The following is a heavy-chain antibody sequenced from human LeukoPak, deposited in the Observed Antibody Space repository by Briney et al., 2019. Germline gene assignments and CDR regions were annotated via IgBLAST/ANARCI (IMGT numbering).Heavy chain of an antibody. CDR2: IWYDGSNK. CDR3: ARDRWFGELFGYYFDY. J-gene: IGHJ4*02. D-gene: IGHD3-10*01. Sequence: QPGRSLRLSCAASGFTFSSYGMHWVRQAPGKGLEWVAVIWYDGSNKYYADSVKGRFTISRDISKNTLYLQMNSLRAEDTAVYYCARDRWFGELFGYYFDYWGQGTLVTVSS. V-gene: IGHV3-33*01. CDR1: GFTFSSYG.